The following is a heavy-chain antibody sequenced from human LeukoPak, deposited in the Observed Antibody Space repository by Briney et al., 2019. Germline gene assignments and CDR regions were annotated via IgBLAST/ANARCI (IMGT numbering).Heavy chain of an antibody. Sequence: PGGSLRLSCAASGFTFSSYAMNWVRQAPGKGLEWVSVISGSGGSTYYADSVKGRFTISRDNSKNTLYLQMNSLRAEDTAVYYCAKGRERSYLYCFDYWGQGTLVTVSS. CDR1: GFTFSSYA. CDR3: AKGRERSYLYCFDY. D-gene: IGHD1-26*01. CDR2: ISGSGGST. J-gene: IGHJ4*02. V-gene: IGHV3-23*01.